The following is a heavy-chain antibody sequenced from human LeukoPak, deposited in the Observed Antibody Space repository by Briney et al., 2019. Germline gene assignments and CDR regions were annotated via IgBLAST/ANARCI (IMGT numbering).Heavy chain of an antibody. D-gene: IGHD6-19*01. CDR3: ARVSAVAGPSFDY. Sequence: SETLSLTCTVSGGSISSYYWSWIRQPPGKGLEWIGYIYYSGSTNYNPSLKSRVTISVDTSKNQFSLKLSSVTAADTAVYYCARVSAVAGPSFDYWGQGTLPPSPQ. CDR2: IYYSGST. V-gene: IGHV4-59*01. CDR1: GGSISSYY. J-gene: IGHJ4*02.